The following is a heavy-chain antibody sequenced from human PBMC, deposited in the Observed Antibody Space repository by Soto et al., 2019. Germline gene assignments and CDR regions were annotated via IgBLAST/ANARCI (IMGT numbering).Heavy chain of an antibody. D-gene: IGHD6-6*01. J-gene: IGHJ6*02. CDR2: IDPSDSYT. Sequence: GESLKISCRGSTYSFTNYWISWVRQVPGGGLEWMGRIDPSDSYTSYSPSFKGHVIMSADKSSDTAFLHWSSLKASDTGIYFCARHQSPSSVGYYYGLDLWGQGTTVTVSS. V-gene: IGHV5-10-1*01. CDR1: TYSFTNYW. CDR3: ARHQSPSSVGYYYGLDL.